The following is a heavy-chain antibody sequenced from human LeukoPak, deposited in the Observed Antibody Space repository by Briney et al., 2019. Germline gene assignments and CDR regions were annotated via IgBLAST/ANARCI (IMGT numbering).Heavy chain of an antibody. V-gene: IGHV3-73*01. CDR1: GFTFTGSA. J-gene: IGHJ4*02. D-gene: IGHD5-24*01. CDR2: IRSKPHSYAT. Sequence: PGGSLRLSCAASGFTFTGSAMHWVRQASGKGLEWVGRIRSKPHSYATAYAASVKGRFTISRDDSKNTAYLQMNSLNTEDTAVYYCTIMATITNWGQGTLVTVSS. CDR3: TIMATITN.